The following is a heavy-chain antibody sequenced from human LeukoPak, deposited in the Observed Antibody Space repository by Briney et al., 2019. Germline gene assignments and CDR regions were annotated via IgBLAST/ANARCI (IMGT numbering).Heavy chain of an antibody. CDR3: ARILGDQWPDRPLAY. CDR2: INPDSGGT. J-gene: IGHJ4*02. V-gene: IGHV1-2*02. D-gene: IGHD6-19*01. CDR1: GYTFTDYY. Sequence: ASVKVSCKASGYTFTDYYMHWVRQAPGQGLEWMGWINPDSGGTNYPQKFQGRVTVTRDTSISTAYMELSRLTSGDTALYYCARILGDQWPDRPLAYWGQGTLVTVSS.